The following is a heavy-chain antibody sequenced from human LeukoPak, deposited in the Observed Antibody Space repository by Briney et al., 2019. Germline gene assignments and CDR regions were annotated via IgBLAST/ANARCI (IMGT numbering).Heavy chain of an antibody. Sequence: PWGSLRLSCAASGFTFSSYELNWVRQAPGKGLEWVSYISSSGSTIKYADSVKGRFTISRGNAKNSLYLQMNSLKTEDTAVYYCTASDHLYCSSSSCHFDYWGQGTLVTVAS. D-gene: IGHD2-2*01. CDR3: TASDHLYCSSSSCHFDY. CDR2: ISSSGSTI. J-gene: IGHJ4*02. CDR1: GFTFSSYE. V-gene: IGHV3-48*03.